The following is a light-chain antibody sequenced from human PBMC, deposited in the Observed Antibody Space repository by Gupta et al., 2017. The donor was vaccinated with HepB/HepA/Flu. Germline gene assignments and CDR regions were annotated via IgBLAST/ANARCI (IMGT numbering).Light chain of an antibody. CDR3: QQRSNWPLT. V-gene: IGKV3-11*01. Sequence: EIVFTQSPATLSLSPGERATLSCRDSQSVSSYLAWYQQKPGQAPRLLIYDAFNRATGIPARFSGSGSGTDFTLTISSLEPEDFAVYYCQQRSNWPLTFGGGTKVEIK. CDR1: QSVSSY. CDR2: DAF. J-gene: IGKJ4*01.